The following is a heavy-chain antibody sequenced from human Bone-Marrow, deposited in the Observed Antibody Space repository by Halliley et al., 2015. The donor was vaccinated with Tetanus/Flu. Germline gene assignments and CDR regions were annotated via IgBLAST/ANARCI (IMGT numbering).Heavy chain of an antibody. J-gene: IGHJ4*02. D-gene: IGHD6-19*01. CDR3: ARDWGAVAGGDY. Sequence: EWVSYISSSSSTIYYADSVKGRFTISRDNAKNSLYLQMNSLRDEDTAVYYCARDWGAVAGGDYWGQGTLVTASS. V-gene: IGHV3-48*02. CDR2: ISSSSSTI.